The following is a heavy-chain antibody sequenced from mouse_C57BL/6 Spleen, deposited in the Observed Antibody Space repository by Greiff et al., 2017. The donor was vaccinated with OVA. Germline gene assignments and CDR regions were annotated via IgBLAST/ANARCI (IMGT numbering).Heavy chain of an antibody. CDR3: AIYYYGSSDWYFDV. CDR2: ISGGGGNT. V-gene: IGHV5-9*01. CDR1: GFTFSSYT. D-gene: IGHD1-1*01. Sequence: EVKVVESGGGLVKPGGSLKLSCAASGFTFSSYTMSWVRQTPEKRLEWVATISGGGGNTYYPDSVKGRFTISRDNAKNTLYLQMSSLRSEDTALYYCAIYYYGSSDWYFDVWGTGTTVTVSS. J-gene: IGHJ1*03.